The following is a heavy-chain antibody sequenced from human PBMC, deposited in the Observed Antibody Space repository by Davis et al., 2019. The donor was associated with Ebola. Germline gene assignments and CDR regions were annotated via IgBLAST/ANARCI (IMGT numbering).Heavy chain of an antibody. V-gene: IGHV3-23*01. CDR3: AKDTSNIWFDI. D-gene: IGHD1-26*01. J-gene: IGHJ3*02. CDR2: LGTSADT. Sequence: GGSLRLSCAASTVTFGVDAMSWVRQAPGKGLEWVSTLGTSADTYYADSVKGRFTISRDNSKNTLYLQMNGLRVEDTAIYYCAKDTSNIWFDIWGQGTNVTVSS. CDR1: TVTFGVDA.